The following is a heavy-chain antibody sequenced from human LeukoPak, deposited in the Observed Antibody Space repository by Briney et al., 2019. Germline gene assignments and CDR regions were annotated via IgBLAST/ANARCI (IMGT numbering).Heavy chain of an antibody. CDR2: ISHSGTT. J-gene: IGHJ4*01. V-gene: IGHV4-34*01. Sequence: PSETLSLTCAVYGRSFSGNYWSWIRQPPGKGLEWIGEISHSGTTSYNTSLKSRASISVDPSKNQFSLKMFFVTVADTAVYYCARRLGGYTNFDYWGHGNMVTVSS. D-gene: IGHD3-16*01. CDR3: ARRLGGYTNFDY. CDR1: GRSFSGNY.